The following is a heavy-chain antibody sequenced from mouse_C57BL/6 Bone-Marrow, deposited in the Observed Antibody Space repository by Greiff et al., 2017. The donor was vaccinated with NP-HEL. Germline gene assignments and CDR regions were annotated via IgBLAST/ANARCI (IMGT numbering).Heavy chain of an antibody. CDR3: ALRGPPMDY. J-gene: IGHJ4*01. V-gene: IGHV2-5*01. Sequence: QVQLKESGPGLVQPSQSLSITCTVSGFSLTSYGVHWVRQSPGKGLEWLGVIWRGGSTDYNAAFMSRLRITKDNSKSQVFFKMNSLQADDTAIYYCALRGPPMDYWGQGTSVTVSS. D-gene: IGHD3-2*02. CDR1: GFSLTSYG. CDR2: IWRGGST.